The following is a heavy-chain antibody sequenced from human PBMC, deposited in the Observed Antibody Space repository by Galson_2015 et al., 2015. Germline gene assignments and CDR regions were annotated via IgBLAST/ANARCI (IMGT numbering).Heavy chain of an antibody. CDR1: GFIFGTQS. J-gene: IGHJ4*02. CDR3: VRDRSMAYFDY. CDR2: ISSVSSSI. Sequence: SLRLSCAASGFIFGTQSMNWVRQAPGKGLEWVSYISSVSSSINYADSVKGRFTFSRDNSKNTLYLQMNSLRAEDTAVYYCVRDRSMAYFDYWGQGALVIVSS. D-gene: IGHD2/OR15-2a*01. V-gene: IGHV3-48*01.